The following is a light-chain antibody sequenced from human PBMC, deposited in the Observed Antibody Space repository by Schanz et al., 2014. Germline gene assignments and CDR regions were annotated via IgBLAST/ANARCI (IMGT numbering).Light chain of an antibody. J-gene: IGLJ2*01. CDR2: STA. Sequence: QTVVTQEPSISVSPGGTVTLTCALSSGSVSTTNYPSWYQQTPGQAPRALIYSTATRSSGVPDRFSGSILGSKAALTITGAQADDESDYYCVLHMGSGISLFGGGTKLTVL. CDR3: VLHMGSGISL. CDR1: SGSVSTTNY. V-gene: IGLV8-61*01.